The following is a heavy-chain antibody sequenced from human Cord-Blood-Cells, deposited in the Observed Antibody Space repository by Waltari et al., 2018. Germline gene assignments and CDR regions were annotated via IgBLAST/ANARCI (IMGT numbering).Heavy chain of an antibody. CDR1: GGTFSSYA. D-gene: IGHD2-15*01. CDR2: MNPNFGTA. V-gene: IGHV1-69*01. CDR3: AREFKGWSDY. J-gene: IGHJ4*02. Sequence: QVQLVQSGAEVKKPGSSVKVSCKASGGTFSSYAISWVRQAPGQGLEWMGGMNPNFGTANYAQKFQGRVTITAEESTSTAYRELSSLRSEDTAGYYCAREFKGWSDYRGQGSLVTVS.